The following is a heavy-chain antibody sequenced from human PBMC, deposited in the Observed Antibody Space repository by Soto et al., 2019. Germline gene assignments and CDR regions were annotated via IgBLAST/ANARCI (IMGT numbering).Heavy chain of an antibody. D-gene: IGHD6-19*01. Sequence: GASVKVSCTASGYTFTSYAMHWVRQAPGQRLEWMGWINAGNGNTKYSQKFQGRVTITRDTSASTAYMELSSLRSEDTAVYYCARQLPPGIAVAYWGQGTLVTVSS. J-gene: IGHJ4*02. V-gene: IGHV1-3*01. CDR2: INAGNGNT. CDR1: GYTFTSYA. CDR3: ARQLPPGIAVAY.